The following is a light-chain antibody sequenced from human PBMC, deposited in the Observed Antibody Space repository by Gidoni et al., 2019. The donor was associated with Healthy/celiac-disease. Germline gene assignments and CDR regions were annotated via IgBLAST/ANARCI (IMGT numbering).Light chain of an antibody. CDR1: ALPKQY. J-gene: IGLJ2*01. V-gene: IGLV3-25*02. CDR2: KDS. Sequence: SSELPQPPSVSVSPGQTARITCSGDALPKQYAYWYQQKPGQAPVLVIYKDSERPSGIPERFSGSSSGTTVTLTISGVQAEDEADYYCQSADSSGTSYVVFGGGTKLTVL. CDR3: QSADSSGTSYVV.